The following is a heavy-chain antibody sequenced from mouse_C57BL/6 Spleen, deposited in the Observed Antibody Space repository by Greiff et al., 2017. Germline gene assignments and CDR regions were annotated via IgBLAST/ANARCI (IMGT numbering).Heavy chain of an antibody. D-gene: IGHD1-1*01. Sequence: VQLKESGPELVKPGASVKMSCKASGYTFTDYNMHWVKQSHEKSLEWIGYINPNNGGTSYNQKFKGKDTVTVNKSSSTAYMELRSLTSEDSAVXYCASVCYYGSSYRAMDYWGQGTSVTVSS. CDR3: ASVCYYGSSYRAMDY. J-gene: IGHJ4*01. V-gene: IGHV1-22*01. CDR2: INPNNGGT. CDR1: GYTFTDYN.